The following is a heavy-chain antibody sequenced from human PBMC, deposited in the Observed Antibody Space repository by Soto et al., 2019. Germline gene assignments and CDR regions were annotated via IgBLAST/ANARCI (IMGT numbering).Heavy chain of an antibody. CDR3: ARGKGFGEVYYYYYMDV. CDR2: ISSSSSTI. J-gene: IGHJ6*03. V-gene: IGHV3-48*01. CDR1: GFTFSSYS. D-gene: IGHD3-10*01. Sequence: GGSLRLSCAASGFTFSSYSMNWVRQAPGKGLEWVSYISSSSSTIYYADSVKGRFTISRDNAKNSLYLQMNSLRAEDTAVYYCARGKGFGEVYYYYYMDVWGKGTTVTVSS.